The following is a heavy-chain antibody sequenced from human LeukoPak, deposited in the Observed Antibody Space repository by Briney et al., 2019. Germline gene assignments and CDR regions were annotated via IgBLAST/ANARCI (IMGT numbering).Heavy chain of an antibody. J-gene: IGHJ4*02. D-gene: IGHD2-2*01. CDR2: INPNSGGI. CDR1: GYTFTGYY. V-gene: IGHV1-2*02. CDR3: ATIGSCDSTRCSPTK. Sequence: GASVKVSCKASGYTFTGYYMHWVRQAPGQGLEWMGWINPNSGGINYAQKFRGRVTMTRDTSINTAYMESNSLISDDTAFYYCATIGSCDSTRCSPTKWGQGTLVTVS.